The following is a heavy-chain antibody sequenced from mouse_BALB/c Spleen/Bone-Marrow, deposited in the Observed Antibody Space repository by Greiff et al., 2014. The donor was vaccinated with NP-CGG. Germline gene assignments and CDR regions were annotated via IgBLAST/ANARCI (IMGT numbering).Heavy chain of an antibody. D-gene: IGHD1-1*01. CDR2: ISSGGNYT. CDR1: GFTFSSYA. CDR3: VRAYGSSYAMDY. J-gene: IGHJ4*01. V-gene: IGHV5-9-4*01. Sequence: VMLVESGGGLVKPGGSLKLSCAASGFTFSSYAMSWVRQSPEKRLEWVAEISSGGNYTYYPDTVTGRFTISRDNAKNILYLEMSSLRSDDTAMYYCVRAYGSSYAMDYWGQGTSVTVSS.